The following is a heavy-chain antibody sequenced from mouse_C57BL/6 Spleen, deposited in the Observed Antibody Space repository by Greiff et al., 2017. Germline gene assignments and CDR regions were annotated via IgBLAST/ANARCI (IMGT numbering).Heavy chain of an antibody. CDR1: GYTFTSYW. CDR2: IYPGSGST. CDR3: ARGDYGDYGDV. Sequence: QVQLQQPGAELVKPGASVKMSCKASGYTFTSYWITWVKQRPGQGLEWIGDIYPGSGSTNYNEKFKGKATLTVDTSSSTAYMQLRSLSSEDSAVYECARGDYGDYGDVWGRGTVVTVTA. J-gene: IGHJ3*01. D-gene: IGHD2-13*01. V-gene: IGHV1-55*01.